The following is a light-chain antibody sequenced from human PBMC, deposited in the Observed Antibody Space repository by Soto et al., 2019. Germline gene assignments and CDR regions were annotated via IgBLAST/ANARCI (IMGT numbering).Light chain of an antibody. CDR2: DTN. Sequence: QAVVTQEPLLTVSPGGTVTLTCDSSTGAVTSGHYPYWFQQKPGQAPRTLIYDTNKKHSWTPARFSGSLLGGKAALTLSGAQPEDEAEYYCLLSYSGAHVVFGGGTKLTVL. CDR1: TGAVTSGHY. CDR3: LLSYSGAHVV. J-gene: IGLJ2*01. V-gene: IGLV7-46*01.